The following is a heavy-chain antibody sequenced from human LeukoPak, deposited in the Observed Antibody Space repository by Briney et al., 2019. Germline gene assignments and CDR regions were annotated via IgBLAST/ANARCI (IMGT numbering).Heavy chain of an antibody. CDR1: GGSISSYY. D-gene: IGHD6-13*01. CDR3: ARVHSSTTRIAFDI. CDR2: IYYSGST. J-gene: IGHJ3*02. V-gene: IGHV4-59*01. Sequence: SETLSLTCTVSGGSISSYYWSWIRQPPGKGLEWIGYIYYSGSTNYNPSLKSRVTISVDTSKNQFSLKLSSVTAADTAVYYCARVHSSTTRIAFDIWGRGTMVTVSS.